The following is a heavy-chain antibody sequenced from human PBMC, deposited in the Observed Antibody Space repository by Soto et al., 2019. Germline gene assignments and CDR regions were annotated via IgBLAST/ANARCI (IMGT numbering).Heavy chain of an antibody. CDR1: GFTFSSYS. CDR2: ISSSSSYI. D-gene: IGHD4-17*01. Sequence: GGSLRLSCAASGFTFSSYSMNWVRQAPGKGLEWVSSISSSSSYIYYADSVKGRFTISRDNAKNSLYLQMNSLRAEDTAVYYCARDPTTVHYFDYWGQGTLVTVSS. V-gene: IGHV3-21*01. CDR3: ARDPTTVHYFDY. J-gene: IGHJ4*02.